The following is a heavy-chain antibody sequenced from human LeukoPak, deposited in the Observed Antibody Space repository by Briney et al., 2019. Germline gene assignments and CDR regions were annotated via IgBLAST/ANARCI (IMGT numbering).Heavy chain of an antibody. V-gene: IGHV3-7*05. CDR1: GFTISTSW. CDR2: IKQDGSEK. CDR3: ARDTSGSLDY. D-gene: IGHD1-26*01. Sequence: GGSLRLSCAASGFTISTSWMGWVRQAPGKGLEWVANIKQDGSEKHYVDSVKGRFTISRDNAKNSLYLQMNSLRAEDTALYYCARDTSGSLDYWGQGSLVTVSS. J-gene: IGHJ4*02.